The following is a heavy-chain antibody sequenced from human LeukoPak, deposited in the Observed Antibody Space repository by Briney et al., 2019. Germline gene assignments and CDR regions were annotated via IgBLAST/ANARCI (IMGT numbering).Heavy chain of an antibody. D-gene: IGHD3-10*01. Sequence: GASVKVSCKDSGGTFSSYAISWVRQAPGQGLEWMGGIIPIFGTANYAQKFQGRVTITADESTSTAYVELSSLRSEDTAVYYCARSQNYYGSGDYWSPGTLVTVSS. CDR3: ARSQNYYGSGDY. CDR1: GGTFSSYA. V-gene: IGHV1-69*13. J-gene: IGHJ4*02. CDR2: IIPIFGTA.